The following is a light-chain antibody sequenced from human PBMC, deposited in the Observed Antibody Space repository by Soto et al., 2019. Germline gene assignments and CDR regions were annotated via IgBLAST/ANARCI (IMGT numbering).Light chain of an antibody. CDR3: QKYNSAPYP. CDR1: QGISNY. Sequence: DIQMTQSPSSLSASVGDRVTITCRASQGISNYLAWYQQKPGKVPKLLIYAASTLQSGVPSRFSVSGSGTDVTLTISSLQPEDGATYYCQKYNSAPYPFGQGTKLEIK. V-gene: IGKV1-27*01. CDR2: AAS. J-gene: IGKJ2*01.